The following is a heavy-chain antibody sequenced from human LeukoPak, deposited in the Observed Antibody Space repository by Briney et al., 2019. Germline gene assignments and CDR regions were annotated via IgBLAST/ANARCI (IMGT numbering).Heavy chain of an antibody. CDR3: ARPPNARGSYVEY. CDR2: IYPADSDT. Sequence: NPGESLKISCKGSGYSFTSYWIGWVRQMPGKGLEWMGIIYPADSDTRYSPSFQGQVTISADKSISTAYLQWSSLKASDTAMYYCARPPNARGSYVEYWGQGTLVTVSS. CDR1: GYSFTSYW. V-gene: IGHV5-51*01. J-gene: IGHJ4*02. D-gene: IGHD1-26*01.